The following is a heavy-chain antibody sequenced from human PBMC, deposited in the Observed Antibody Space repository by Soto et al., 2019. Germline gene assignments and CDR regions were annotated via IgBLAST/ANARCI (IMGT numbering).Heavy chain of an antibody. Sequence: SVKVSCKASGGTFSSYTISWVRQAPGQGLEWMGRIIPILGIANYAQKFQGRVTITADKSTSTAYMELSSLRSEDTAVYYCASSLGPTVTPTAMDVWGKGTTVTVSS. CDR3: ASSLGPTVTPTAMDV. D-gene: IGHD4-4*01. J-gene: IGHJ6*03. CDR2: IIPILGIA. CDR1: GGTFSSYT. V-gene: IGHV1-69*02.